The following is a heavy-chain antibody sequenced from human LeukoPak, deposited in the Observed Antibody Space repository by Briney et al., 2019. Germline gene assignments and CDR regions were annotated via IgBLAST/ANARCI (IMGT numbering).Heavy chain of an antibody. D-gene: IGHD3-22*01. Sequence: SETLSLTCTVSGSSINNNFWTWIRQPPGKGLEWVGYIYSSGSANYNPSLKSRVIISGDTSKNQISLRLTSVTAADTAMYFCARHRDYYDTWGHGTLVTVSS. CDR2: IYSSGSA. J-gene: IGHJ4*01. V-gene: IGHV4-59*08. CDR1: GSSINNNF. CDR3: ARHRDYYDT.